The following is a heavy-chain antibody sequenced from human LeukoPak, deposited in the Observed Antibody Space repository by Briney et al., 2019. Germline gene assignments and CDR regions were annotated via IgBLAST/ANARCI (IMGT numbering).Heavy chain of an antibody. Sequence: GSVKVSCKASVYTFTSYGISWVRQAPGQGLEWMGWISAYNGNTNYAQKLQGRVTMTTDTSTSTAHMEMRSLRSDDTAVYYCARDAVGGTTAFDIWGQGTMVTVSS. CDR3: ARDAVGGTTAFDI. CDR2: ISAYNGNT. CDR1: VYTFTSYG. J-gene: IGHJ3*02. V-gene: IGHV1-18*01. D-gene: IGHD1-26*01.